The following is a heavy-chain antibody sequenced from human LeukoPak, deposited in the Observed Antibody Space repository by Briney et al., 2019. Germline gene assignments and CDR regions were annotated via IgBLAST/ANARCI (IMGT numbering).Heavy chain of an antibody. J-gene: IGHJ5*02. Sequence: SETLSLTCTVSGGSISSYYWSWIRQPAGTALEWIGRIYTSGTITYNPSLKSRVTMSVDTSKNQFSLKLRSATAADTAVYYCARDSGTTGEVKFDACGQGTLVTVSS. V-gene: IGHV4-4*07. CDR2: IYTSGTI. D-gene: IGHD3-10*01. CDR1: GGSISSYY. CDR3: ARDSGTTGEVKFDA.